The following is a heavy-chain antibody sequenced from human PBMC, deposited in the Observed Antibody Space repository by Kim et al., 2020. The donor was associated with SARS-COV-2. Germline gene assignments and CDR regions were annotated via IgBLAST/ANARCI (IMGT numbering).Heavy chain of an antibody. CDR1: GGSISSSNW. J-gene: IGHJ3*02. V-gene: IGHV4-4*02. Sequence: SETLSLTCAVSGGSISSSNWWSWVRQPPGKGLEWIGEIYHSGSTNYNPSLKSRVTISVDKSKNQFSLKLSSVTAADTAVYYCARVGGILWFGEVSPYAFDIWGQGTMVTVSS. D-gene: IGHD3-10*01. CDR2: IYHSGST. CDR3: ARVGGILWFGEVSPYAFDI.